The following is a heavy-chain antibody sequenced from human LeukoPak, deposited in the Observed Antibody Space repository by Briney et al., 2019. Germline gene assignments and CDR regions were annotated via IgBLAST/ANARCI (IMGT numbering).Heavy chain of an antibody. CDR3: ARDVGGNSAVDY. D-gene: IGHD4-23*01. Sequence: VSVKVSCKASGYTFTGYYMHWVRQAPGQGLEWMGWINPNSGGTNYAQKFQGRVTMTRDTSISTAYVELSRLRSDDTAVYYCARDVGGNSAVDYWGQGTLVTVSS. CDR2: INPNSGGT. J-gene: IGHJ4*02. V-gene: IGHV1-2*02. CDR1: GYTFTGYY.